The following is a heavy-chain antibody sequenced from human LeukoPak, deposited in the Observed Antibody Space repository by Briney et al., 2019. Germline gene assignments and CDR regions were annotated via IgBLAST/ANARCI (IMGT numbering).Heavy chain of an antibody. Sequence: ASVKVSCKASGYTFTGYYMHWVRQAPGQGLEWMGWINPNSGGTNYAQKFQGRVTMTRETSISTAYMELSRLRSDDTAVYYCASDLMDYSNPMDVWGKGTTVTVSS. J-gene: IGHJ6*03. D-gene: IGHD4-11*01. CDR2: INPNSGGT. CDR3: ASDLMDYSNPMDV. CDR1: GYTFTGYY. V-gene: IGHV1-2*02.